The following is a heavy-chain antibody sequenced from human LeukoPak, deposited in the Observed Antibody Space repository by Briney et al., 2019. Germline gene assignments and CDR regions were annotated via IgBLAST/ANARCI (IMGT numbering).Heavy chain of an antibody. J-gene: IGHJ4*02. CDR1: GFTFSSYG. D-gene: IGHD5/OR15-5a*01. Sequence: GGSLRLSCAASGFTFSSYGMHWVRQAPGKGLERVAVIWYDGSNKYYADSVKGRFTISRDNSKNTLYLQMNSLRAEDTAVYYCAKGSVSYYFDYWGQGTLVTVSS. CDR2: IWYDGSNK. CDR3: AKGSVSYYFDY. V-gene: IGHV3-33*06.